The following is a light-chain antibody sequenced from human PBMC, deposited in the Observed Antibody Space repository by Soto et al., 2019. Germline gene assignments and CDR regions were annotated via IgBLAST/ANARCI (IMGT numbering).Light chain of an antibody. Sequence: DIQMTHSPSTLSASLGDIVTLPCRASQSISSYLAWYQQKPGQAPKLLIYRASSIATGIPARFSGSGSGTEFTLTISSLQPEDFAAYYCQQNDRCPRTFGQGTKVDIK. CDR3: QQNDRCPRT. CDR2: RAS. V-gene: IGKV1-5*03. J-gene: IGKJ1*01. CDR1: QSISSY.